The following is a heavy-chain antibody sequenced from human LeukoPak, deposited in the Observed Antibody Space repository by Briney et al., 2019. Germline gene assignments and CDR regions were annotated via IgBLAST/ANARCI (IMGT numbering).Heavy chain of an antibody. J-gene: IGHJ4*02. V-gene: IGHV1-46*01. Sequence: GASVKVSCKASGYTLINCYIHWVRQAPGQGLEWVGIINPSGGSTTYAQKFQGRVSMTRDTSTSTVYIELSSLESDDTALYYCASHSLPGTTPFDYWGQGTLVTVSS. CDR1: GYTLINCY. D-gene: IGHD1-1*01. CDR2: INPSGGST. CDR3: ASHSLPGTTPFDY.